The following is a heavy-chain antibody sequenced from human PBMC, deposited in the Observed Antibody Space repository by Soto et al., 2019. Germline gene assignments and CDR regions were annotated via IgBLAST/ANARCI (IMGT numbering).Heavy chain of an antibody. CDR1: GFTFSNAW. CDR2: IKRKSDGGTT. CDR3: AVNDYLDY. Sequence: EVQLVESGGGLVKPGGSLRLSCAASGFTFSNAWMIWVRQAPGKGREWVGRIKRKSDGGTTDYAAPVKGRFTISRDDAANTLCLQMNSLKIEDTAVYFCAVNDYLDYWGQGALVTVSS. J-gene: IGHJ4*02. V-gene: IGHV3-15*01.